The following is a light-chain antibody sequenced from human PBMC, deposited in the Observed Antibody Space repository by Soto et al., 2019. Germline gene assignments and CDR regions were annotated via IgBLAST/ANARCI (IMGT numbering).Light chain of an antibody. V-gene: IGKV3-15*01. CDR2: EAS. J-gene: IGKJ1*01. CDR3: QQHNVWPAT. CDR1: QSVSSN. Sequence: EIVLTQSPATLSLSPGERVTLSCRASQSVSSNLAWYQQKPGQAPRLLIYEASTRATGVPARFSGSGSGTEFTLTISSLQSEDFAVYYCQQHNVWPATFGQGTKVDIK.